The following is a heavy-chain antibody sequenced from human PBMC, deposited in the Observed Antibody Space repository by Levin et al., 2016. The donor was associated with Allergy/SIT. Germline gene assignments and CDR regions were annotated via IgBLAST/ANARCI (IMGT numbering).Heavy chain of an antibody. CDR3: ARDGAVAAWDY. J-gene: IGHJ4*02. CDR2: IKQDGSEK. V-gene: IGHV3-7*01. D-gene: IGHD6-19*01. Sequence: WIRQPPGKGLEWVANIKQDGSEKYYVDSVKGRFTISRDNAKNSLHLQMNSLSDEDTAVYYCARDGAVAAWDYWGQGTLVTVSS.